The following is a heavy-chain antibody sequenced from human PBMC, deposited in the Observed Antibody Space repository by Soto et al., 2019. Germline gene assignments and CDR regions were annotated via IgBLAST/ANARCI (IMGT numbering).Heavy chain of an antibody. CDR1: GYTLTELS. V-gene: IGHV1-24*01. Sequence: ASVKVSCKVSGYTLTELSMHRVRQAPGKGLEWMGGFDPEDGETIYAQKFQGRVTMTEDTSTDTAYMELSSLRSEDTAVYYCATGSGVWGSSYYYYYGMDVWGQGTTVTVSS. D-gene: IGHD3-16*01. CDR3: ATGSGVWGSSYYYYYGMDV. CDR2: FDPEDGET. J-gene: IGHJ6*02.